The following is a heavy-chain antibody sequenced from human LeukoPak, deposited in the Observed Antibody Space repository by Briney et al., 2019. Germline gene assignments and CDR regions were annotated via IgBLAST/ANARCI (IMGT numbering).Heavy chain of an antibody. D-gene: IGHD2-2*01. CDR2: ISSSSSTI. CDR1: GLTFSSYS. CDR3: ARDLECSSTSCSLPFDY. V-gene: IGHV3-48*01. Sequence: QPGGSLRLSCEASGLTFSSYSINWVRQAPGKGLEWVSYISSSSSTIYYADSVKGRFTISRDNAKNSLYLQMNSLRAEDTAVYYCARDLECSSTSCSLPFDYWGQGTLVTVSS. J-gene: IGHJ4*02.